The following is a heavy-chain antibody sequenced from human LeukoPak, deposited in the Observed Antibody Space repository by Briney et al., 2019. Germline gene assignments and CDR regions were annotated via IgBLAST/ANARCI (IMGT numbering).Heavy chain of an antibody. J-gene: IGHJ6*03. CDR3: ARSPTYYYMDV. V-gene: IGHV3-30-3*01. CDR1: GFTFTNYV. CDR2: ISYDGTNK. Sequence: PGGSLRLSCAASGFTFTNYVIHWVRQPPGKGLEWLAVISYDGTNKYYADSVKGRFTISRDHPKSTVDLQMDSLGGADSAVYYCARSPTYYYMDVWGKGTTVTVSS.